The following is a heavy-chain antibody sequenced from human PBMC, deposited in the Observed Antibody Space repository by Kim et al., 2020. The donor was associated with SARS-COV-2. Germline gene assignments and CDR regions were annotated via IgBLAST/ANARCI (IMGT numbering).Heavy chain of an antibody. CDR3: ARKRKAAAGTELDY. V-gene: IGHV3-66*01. D-gene: IGHD6-13*01. J-gene: IGHJ4*02. CDR2: IYSGGST. Sequence: GGSLRLSCAASGFTVSSNYMSWVRQAPGKGLEWVSVIYSGGSTYYADSVKGRFTISRDNSKNTLYLQMNSLRAEDTAVYYCARKRKAAAGTELDYWGQGTLVTVSS. CDR1: GFTVSSNY.